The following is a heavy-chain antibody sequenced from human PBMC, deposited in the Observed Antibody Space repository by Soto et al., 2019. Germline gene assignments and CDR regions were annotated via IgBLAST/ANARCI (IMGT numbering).Heavy chain of an antibody. CDR1: GGTFSSYA. J-gene: IGHJ2*01. CDR3: ARGPVHAGDAAHWYFDL. D-gene: IGHD7-27*01. V-gene: IGHV1-69*01. CDR2: IIPIFGTA. Sequence: QVQLVQSGAEVKKPGSSVKVSCKASGGTFSSYAISWVRQAPGQGLEWMGGIIPIFGTANYAQKFQGRVTITADESTSTAYMELSSLRSEDTAVYYCARGPVHAGDAAHWYFDLWGRGTLVTVSS.